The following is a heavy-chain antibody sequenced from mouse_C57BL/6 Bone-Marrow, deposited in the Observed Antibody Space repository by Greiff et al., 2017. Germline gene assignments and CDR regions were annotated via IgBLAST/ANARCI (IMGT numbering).Heavy chain of an antibody. CDR3: ARGGIYFDGWFDY. CDR2: IHPNSGST. Sequence: QVQLQQPGAELVKPGASVKLSCKASGYTFTSYWMHWVKQRPGQGLEWIGMIHPNSGSTNYNEKFKSKATLTVDKSSSPAYMQLSSLTSEDSAVYYCARGGIYFDGWFDYWGKGTLVTVSA. D-gene: IGHD2-4*01. J-gene: IGHJ3*01. CDR1: GYTFTSYW. V-gene: IGHV1-64*01.